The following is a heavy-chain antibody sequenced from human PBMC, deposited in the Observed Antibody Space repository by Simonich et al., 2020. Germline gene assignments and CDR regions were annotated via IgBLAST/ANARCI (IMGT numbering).Heavy chain of an antibody. V-gene: IGHV4-39*01. Sequence: QLQLQESGPGLVKPSETLSLTCTVSGGSISSSGYYWGWIRQPPGKGLEWIGSIYYSGGTYYNPSLKSRVTISVDTPKNQFSLKLSSVTAADTAVYYCARHAGFAFDIWGQGTMVTVSS. D-gene: IGHD6-13*01. CDR3: ARHAGFAFDI. CDR1: GGSISSSGYY. J-gene: IGHJ3*02. CDR2: IYYSGGT.